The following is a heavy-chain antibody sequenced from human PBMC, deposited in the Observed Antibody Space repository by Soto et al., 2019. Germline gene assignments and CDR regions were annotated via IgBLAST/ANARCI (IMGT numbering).Heavy chain of an antibody. CDR1: GFNVGAFA. J-gene: IGHJ4*02. CDR3: TRETVAGITGLDY. D-gene: IGHD1-20*01. V-gene: IGHV3-23*01. CDR2: ISVSDAFI. Sequence: SXRLSCAAPGFNVGAFAVNWVRQAPGKGLEWVSGISVSDAFIYYADSVRGRFSISRDASENILYLQMNSLRVDDTALYYCTRETVAGITGLDYWGPGTLVTVS.